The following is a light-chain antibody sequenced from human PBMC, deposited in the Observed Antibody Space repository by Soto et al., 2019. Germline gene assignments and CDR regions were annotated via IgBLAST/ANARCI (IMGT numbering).Light chain of an antibody. V-gene: IGKV3-20*01. Sequence: EIVLTQSPDTLSLSPGERATLSCRASQSVSSIYLAWYQQKPGQAPRLLIFGASNRATGIPDRFSGSGSGTDFTLTISRLEPEDFAVYYCQQFYGLPSTCGQGTKLDIK. CDR1: QSVSSIY. CDR2: GAS. CDR3: QQFYGLPST. J-gene: IGKJ2*01.